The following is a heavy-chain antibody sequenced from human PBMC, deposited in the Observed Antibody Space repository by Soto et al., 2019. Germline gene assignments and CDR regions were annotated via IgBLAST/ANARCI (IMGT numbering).Heavy chain of an antibody. CDR3: ARWISVGYSDWFDP. CDR1: GYNFLRYG. Sequence: QVQLVQSGAEVKKPGAAVKVSCKAPGYNFLRYGFTWVRQAPGQGLEWMGWINVDNGETKYPQKIQGRVTMTTETSTSTVYMELRSLTSDDTAVYYCARWISVGYSDWFDPWGHGTLVPVSS. CDR2: INVDNGET. V-gene: IGHV1-18*04. D-gene: IGHD1-1*01. J-gene: IGHJ5*02.